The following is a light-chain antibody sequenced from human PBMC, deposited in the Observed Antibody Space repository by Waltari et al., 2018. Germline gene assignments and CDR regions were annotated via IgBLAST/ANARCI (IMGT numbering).Light chain of an antibody. CDR1: QSVRSD. V-gene: IGKV3-15*01. Sequence: VLSQSPATLSVSPGERVTLSCTANQSVRSDLAWHQQKSGQPPRLLIYTASSRATGIPPRFSGSVSGTEFTLTISNLQSDDFAVYYWLQYNDWPWTFGQGTRV. CDR2: TAS. J-gene: IGKJ1*01. CDR3: LQYNDWPWT.